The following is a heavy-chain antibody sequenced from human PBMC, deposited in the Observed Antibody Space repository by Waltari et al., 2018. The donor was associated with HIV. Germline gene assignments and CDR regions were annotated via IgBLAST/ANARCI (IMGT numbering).Heavy chain of an antibody. CDR3: ARDRAVKGYCSGGSCYSDLA. CDR2: IKQDGSEK. V-gene: IGHV3-7*01. D-gene: IGHD2-15*01. J-gene: IGHJ5*02. CDR1: GFTFSSYW. Sequence: EVQLVESGGGLVQPGGSLRLSCAASGFTFSSYWMSWVRQAPGKGLEWVANIKQDGSEKYYVDSVKGRFTISRDNAKNSLYLQMNSLRAEDTAVYYCARDRAVKGYCSGGSCYSDLAWGQGTLVTVSS.